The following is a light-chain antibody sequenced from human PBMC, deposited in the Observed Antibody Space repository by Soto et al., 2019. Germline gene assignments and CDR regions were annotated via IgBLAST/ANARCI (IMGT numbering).Light chain of an antibody. CDR3: CSYAGIRHFV. V-gene: IGLV2-8*01. CDR2: EVN. J-gene: IGLJ1*01. CDR1: SSDVGGYNH. Sequence: QSALTQPPSASGPPGQSVTISCTGTSSDVGGYNHVSWYQQHPGRAPKLIIYEVNKRPSGVPDRLSGSKSGNTASLTVSGLLAEDEADYYCCSYAGIRHFVFGTGTKLTVL.